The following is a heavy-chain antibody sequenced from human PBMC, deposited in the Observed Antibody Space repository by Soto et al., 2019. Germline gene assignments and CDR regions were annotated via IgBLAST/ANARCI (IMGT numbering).Heavy chain of an antibody. CDR2: INHSGST. Sequence: SETLSLTCAVYGGSFSPYFWSWIRQPPGKGLEWIGEINHSGSTNYNPSLTRRATLSVDTSKNQVSLKLTSVTAADTAVYYCARLASGWQFYYFDFWGRGTPVTVSS. V-gene: IGHV4-34*01. CDR3: ARLASGWQFYYFDF. CDR1: GGSFSPYF. J-gene: IGHJ2*01. D-gene: IGHD6-19*01.